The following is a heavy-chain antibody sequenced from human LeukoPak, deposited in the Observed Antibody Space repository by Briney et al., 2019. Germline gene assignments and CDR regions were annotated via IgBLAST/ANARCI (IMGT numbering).Heavy chain of an antibody. CDR3: ARGLSRDGSFDY. Sequence: SETLSLTCTVSGGSISSHYWNWIRQPPGKGLEWIGYIYYSGSTNYNPSLNSRVTISVDTSKSQFSLKLSSVTAADTAVYYCARGLSRDGSFDYWGQGTLVTVSS. CDR1: GGSISSHY. CDR2: IYYSGST. J-gene: IGHJ4*02. D-gene: IGHD5-24*01. V-gene: IGHV4-59*11.